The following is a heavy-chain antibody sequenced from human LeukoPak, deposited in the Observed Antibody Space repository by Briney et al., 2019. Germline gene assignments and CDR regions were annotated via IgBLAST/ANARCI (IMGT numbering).Heavy chain of an antibody. CDR2: MRSSDDGR. J-gene: IGHJ4*02. CDR1: GFSFSSYA. V-gene: IGHV3-23*01. D-gene: IGHD2-15*01. CDR3: AKAPVTSCRGAFCYPFDY. Sequence: GGSLRLSCAAYGFSFSSYAMSWVRQAPGKWLEWVSAMRSSDDGRHYAASVRGRLSIPRDPPRSTRYLQMNSLRAEDAAVYYCAKAPVTSCRGAFCYPFDYWGQGTLVTVSS.